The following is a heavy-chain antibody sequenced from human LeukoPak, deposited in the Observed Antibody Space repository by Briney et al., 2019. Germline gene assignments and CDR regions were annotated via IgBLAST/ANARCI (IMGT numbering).Heavy chain of an antibody. Sequence: GEALKISYKGSGSRFTGDWIGGGRPRPGKGLGWMGIIYPGDSDTRYSPSFQGQVTISADKSISTAYLQWSSLKASDTAMYYCARSHYGSGKYPFDPWGQGTLVTVSS. CDR1: GSRFTGDW. CDR3: ARSHYGSGKYPFDP. D-gene: IGHD3-10*01. CDR2: IYPGDSDT. J-gene: IGHJ5*02. V-gene: IGHV5-51*01.